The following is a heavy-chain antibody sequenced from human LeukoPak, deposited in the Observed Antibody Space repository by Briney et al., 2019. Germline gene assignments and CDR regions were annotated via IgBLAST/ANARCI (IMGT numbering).Heavy chain of an antibody. CDR1: GFTFSSYE. CDR3: AREGRLGKSFDY. V-gene: IGHV3-48*03. Sequence: GGSLRLSCAASGFTFSSYEMNWVRQAPGKGLEWVSYISSSGSTIYYADSVKCRFTISRANAKNSLYLQMNSLRAEDTAGYYCAREGRLGKSFDYWGQGTLVTVSS. CDR2: ISSSGSTI. J-gene: IGHJ4*02. D-gene: IGHD6-25*01.